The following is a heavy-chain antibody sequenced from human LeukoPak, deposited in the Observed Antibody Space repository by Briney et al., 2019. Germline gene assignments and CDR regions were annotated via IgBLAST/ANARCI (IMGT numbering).Heavy chain of an antibody. D-gene: IGHD2-21*01. V-gene: IGHV4-39*07. CDR1: SGPISSRGHY. Sequence: SETLSLTCTISSGPISSRGHYWGWIRQPPGKGREWIGNIYHDGTSNYSPSLKSRVTISVDTSKRQVSLKLASVTAADTAIYSCASARGLWAFDSWGQGTLVSVSS. J-gene: IGHJ4*02. CDR3: ASARGLWAFDS. CDR2: IYHDGTS.